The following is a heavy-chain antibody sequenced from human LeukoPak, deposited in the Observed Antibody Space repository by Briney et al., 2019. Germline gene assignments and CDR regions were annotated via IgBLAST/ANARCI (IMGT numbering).Heavy chain of an antibody. V-gene: IGHV4-59*01. J-gene: IGHJ4*02. D-gene: IGHD2-21*02. CDR2: IYDSGST. CDR3: AREAYCGGDCYSGFDY. CDR1: GGSIRSYH. Sequence: SETLSLTCTVSGGSIRSYHWSWIRQPPGKRLEWIGYIYDSGSTNYNPSLKSRVTISIDTSKNQFSLKLSSVTAADAAVYYCAREAYCGGDCYSGFDYWGQGTLVTVSS.